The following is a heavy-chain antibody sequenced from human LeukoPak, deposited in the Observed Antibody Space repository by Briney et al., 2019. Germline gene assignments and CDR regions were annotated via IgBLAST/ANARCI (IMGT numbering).Heavy chain of an antibody. J-gene: IGHJ4*02. CDR3: ARGLRLGELSSPGY. V-gene: IGHV1-69*05. CDR2: IIPIFGTA. Sequence: SVKVSCKASGGTFSSYAISWVRQAPGQGLEWMGGIIPIFGTANYAQKFRGRVTITTDESTSTAYMELRSLRFKDTAVYYCARGLRLGELSSPGYWGQGTLVTVSS. CDR1: GGTFSSYA. D-gene: IGHD3-16*02.